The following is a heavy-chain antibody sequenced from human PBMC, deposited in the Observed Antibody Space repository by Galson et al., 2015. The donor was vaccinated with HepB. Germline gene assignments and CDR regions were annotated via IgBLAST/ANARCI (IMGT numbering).Heavy chain of an antibody. CDR1: GFTFTNAW. V-gene: IGHV3-15*01. Sequence: SLRLSGAASGFTFTNAWMSWARQARGKGREWIGRIKRRSDDETTDDAAPVKGRFAIARDDAKNTLSLQLDSLKPGDTAIYYCTAERYCSDETCYPPFDHWGQGTLVIVSS. CDR3: TAERYCSDETCYPPFDH. CDR2: IKRRSDDETT. D-gene: IGHD2-15*01. J-gene: IGHJ4*02.